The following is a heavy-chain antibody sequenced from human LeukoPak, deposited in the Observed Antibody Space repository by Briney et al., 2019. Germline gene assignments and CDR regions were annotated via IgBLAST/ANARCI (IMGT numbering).Heavy chain of an antibody. V-gene: IGHV3-48*02. J-gene: IGHJ4*02. CDR3: ARDGGGYSYGNYYYDH. Sequence: GGSLRLSCAASGFTFNYSSMNWVRPSPGKGLEWVSYISSGGSTIFYADSVKGRFTIFRDDAKNSLYLQMSSLRDEDTAVYYCARDGGGYSYGNYYYDHWGQGTLVTVSS. D-gene: IGHD5-18*01. CDR1: GFTFNYSS. CDR2: ISSGGSTI.